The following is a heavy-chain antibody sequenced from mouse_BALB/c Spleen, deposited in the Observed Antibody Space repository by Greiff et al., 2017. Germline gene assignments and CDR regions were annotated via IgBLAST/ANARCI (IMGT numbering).Heavy chain of an antibody. J-gene: IGHJ2*01. Sequence: EVQRVESGGGLVKPGGSLKLSCAASGFTFSSYTMSWVRQTPEKRLEWVATISSGGSYTYYPDSVKGRFTISRDNAKNTLYLQMSSLKSEDTAMYYCTTLLRLGYWGQGTTLTVSS. V-gene: IGHV5-6-4*01. D-gene: IGHD1-2*01. CDR2: ISSGGSYT. CDR1: GFTFSSYT. CDR3: TTLLRLGY.